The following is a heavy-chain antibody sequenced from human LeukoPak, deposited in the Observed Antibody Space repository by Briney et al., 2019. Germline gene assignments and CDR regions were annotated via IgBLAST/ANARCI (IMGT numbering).Heavy chain of an antibody. CDR3: AKDLRNGGTPDY. J-gene: IGHJ4*02. D-gene: IGHD2-15*01. Sequence: TGGSLRLSCAASGFTFSSYAMSWVRQAPGKGLEWVSAISGSGGSTYYADSVKGRFTISRDNSKNTLYLQMNSLRAEDTAVYYCAKDLRNGGTPDYWGQGTLVTVSS. V-gene: IGHV3-23*01. CDR1: GFTFSSYA. CDR2: ISGSGGST.